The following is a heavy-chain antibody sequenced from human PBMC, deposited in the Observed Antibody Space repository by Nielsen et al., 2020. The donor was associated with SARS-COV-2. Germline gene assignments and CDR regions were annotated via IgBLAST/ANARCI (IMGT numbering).Heavy chain of an antibody. CDR2: INWNGGST. D-gene: IGHD3-22*01. J-gene: IGHJ4*02. Sequence: GGSLRLSCAASGFTVDDYGMSWVRQAPGKGLEWVSGINWNGGSTGYADSVKGRFTISRDNAKNSLYLQMNSLRAEDTALYHCAREGYYDSSGYEDYWGQGTLVTVSS. V-gene: IGHV3-20*01. CDR1: GFTVDDYG. CDR3: AREGYYDSSGYEDY.